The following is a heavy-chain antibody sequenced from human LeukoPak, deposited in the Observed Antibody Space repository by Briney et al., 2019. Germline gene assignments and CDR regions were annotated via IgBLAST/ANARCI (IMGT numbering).Heavy chain of an antibody. CDR3: AKVSPVVVVITGAFDI. CDR1: GFTFSSYA. V-gene: IGHV3-23*01. Sequence: GGSLSLSCAASGFTFSSYAMIWVLQAPGKGLESVSASSGSGGSTYYADSVKGRFTISRDNSKNTLYLQMNSLRAEDTAVYYCAKVSPVVVVITGAFDIWGQGTMVTVSS. CDR2: SSGSGGST. D-gene: IGHD3-22*01. J-gene: IGHJ3*02.